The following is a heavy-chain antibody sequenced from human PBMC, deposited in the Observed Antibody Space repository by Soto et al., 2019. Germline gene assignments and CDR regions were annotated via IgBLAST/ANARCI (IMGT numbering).Heavy chain of an antibody. CDR2: ISGSGGST. J-gene: IGHJ4*02. D-gene: IGHD3-22*01. V-gene: IGHV3-23*01. CDR1: GFTFSSYA. CDR3: ANRQGNYYDQTYFDY. Sequence: PGGSLRLSCAASGFTFSSYAMSWVRQAPGKGLEWVSAISGSGGSTYYADSVKGRFTISRDNSKNTLYLQMNSLRAEDTAVYYCANRQGNYYDQTYFDYWGQGTLVTVSS.